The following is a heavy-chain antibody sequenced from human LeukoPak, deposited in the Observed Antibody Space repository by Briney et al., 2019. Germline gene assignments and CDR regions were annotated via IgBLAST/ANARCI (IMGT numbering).Heavy chain of an antibody. Sequence: GGSLRLSCAASGLTFSVYAMTWVRQAPGKWLEWVSSVSGTGGSTYYAESVKGRFTISRDNSKNTLYLQMSSLRADDTAVYYRAKVVRYYERSAYEGSEYFQHWGQGTLVTVSS. CDR2: VSGTGGST. V-gene: IGHV3-23*01. D-gene: IGHD3-22*01. CDR1: GLTFSVYA. CDR3: AKVVRYYERSAYEGSEYFQH. J-gene: IGHJ1*01.